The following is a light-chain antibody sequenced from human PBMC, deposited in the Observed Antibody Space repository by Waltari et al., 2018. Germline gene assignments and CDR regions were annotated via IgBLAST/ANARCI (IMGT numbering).Light chain of an antibody. J-gene: IGKJ1*01. CDR2: GAY. CDR1: QSVSSN. CDR3: QQYNNWPPWT. V-gene: IGKV3-15*01. Sequence: EIVMTQSPATLSVSPGERATLSCRASQSVSSNLAWYQQKPGQAPRLRHYGAYTRATGIPVRFSGSGSGRESALTISSMQSEDFAVYYCQQYNNWPPWTFGQGTKVEIK.